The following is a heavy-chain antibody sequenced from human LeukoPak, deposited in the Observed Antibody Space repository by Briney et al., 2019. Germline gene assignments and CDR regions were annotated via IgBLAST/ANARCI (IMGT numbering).Heavy chain of an antibody. V-gene: IGHV3-30*02. Sequence: GGSLRLSCAASGFTFSSYGMHWVRQAPGKGLEWVAFIHYDGTNQYYADSVKGRFTISRDNFKSTLYLQMNSLRVEDTALYYCVNSGFDPWGQGTLVTVSS. CDR2: IHYDGTNQ. J-gene: IGHJ5*02. CDR1: GFTFSSYG. D-gene: IGHD3-10*01. CDR3: VNSGFDP.